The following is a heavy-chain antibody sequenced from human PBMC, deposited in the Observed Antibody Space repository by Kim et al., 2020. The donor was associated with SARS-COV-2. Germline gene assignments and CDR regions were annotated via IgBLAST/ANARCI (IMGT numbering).Heavy chain of an antibody. V-gene: IGHV3-23*01. Sequence: GGSLRLSCAASGVTFSSSAMSWVRQAPGKGLEWVSAIRDGAVGTPYSHSVQRRFTISRDYSTHTLYLHISSLRVYDTAVSFFSTLFLCATAF. CDR2: IRDGAVGT. CDR3: STLFLCATAF. J-gene: IGHJ3*01. CDR1: GVTFSSSA. D-gene: IGHD2-8*02.